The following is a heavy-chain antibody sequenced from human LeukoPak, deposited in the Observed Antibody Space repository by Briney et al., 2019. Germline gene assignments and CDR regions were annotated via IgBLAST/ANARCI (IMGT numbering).Heavy chain of an antibody. CDR3: AKDWNWAIDY. V-gene: IGHV3-21*01. CDR2: ISSSGAYI. CDR1: GFTLSSYA. D-gene: IGHD1-7*01. J-gene: IGHJ4*02. Sequence: PGGSLRLSCAASGFTLSSYAMNWIRQAPGKGLEWVSSISSSGAYIYYADLVEGRFTISRDNSKNTLFLQMNNLRVEDMAVFYCAKDWNWAIDYWGQGTLVTVSS.